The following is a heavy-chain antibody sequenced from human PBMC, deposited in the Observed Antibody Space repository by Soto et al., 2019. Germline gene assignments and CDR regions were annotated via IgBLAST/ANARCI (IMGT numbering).Heavy chain of an antibody. D-gene: IGHD4-17*01. CDR1: GFTFSSYA. J-gene: IGHJ4*02. V-gene: IGHV3-64D*06. CDR2: ISSNGGST. CDR3: VKAPSSTVTKVDYFDY. Sequence: GGSLRLSCSASGFTFSSYAMHWVRQAPGKGLEYVSAISSNGGSTYYADSVKGRFTISRDNSKNTLYLQMSSLRAEDTAVYYCVKAPSSTVTKVDYFDYWGQGTLVTVSS.